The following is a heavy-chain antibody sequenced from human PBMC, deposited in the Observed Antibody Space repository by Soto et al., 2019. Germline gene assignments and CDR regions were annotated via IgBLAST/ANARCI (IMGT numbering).Heavy chain of an antibody. CDR3: ARSLDYGDYGGAPESNWFDP. CDR1: GFTFSDYY. Sequence: GGSLRLSCAASGFTFSDYYMSWIRQAPGKGLEWVSYISSSGSTIYYADSVKGRFTISRDNAKNSLYLQMNSLRAEDTAVYYCARSLDYGDYGGAPESNWFDPWGQGTLVTVSS. D-gene: IGHD4-17*01. CDR2: ISSSGSTI. J-gene: IGHJ5*02. V-gene: IGHV3-11*01.